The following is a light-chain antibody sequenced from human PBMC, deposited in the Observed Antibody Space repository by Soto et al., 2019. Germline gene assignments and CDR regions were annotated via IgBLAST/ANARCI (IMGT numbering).Light chain of an antibody. V-gene: IGLV2-14*01. CDR1: SSDVGGYNY. CDR2: DVS. Sequence: QSALTQPASVSGSPGQSITISCTGTSSDVGGYNYVSWYQQRPGKAPKLMIYDVSNRPSGVSNRFSGSKSGNTASLTISGLLAEDEADYYCSSYTSSSTPYVFGTGTKLTVL. CDR3: SSYTSSSTPYV. J-gene: IGLJ1*01.